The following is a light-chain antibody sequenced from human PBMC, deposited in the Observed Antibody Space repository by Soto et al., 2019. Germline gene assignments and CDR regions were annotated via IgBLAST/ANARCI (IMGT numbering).Light chain of an antibody. V-gene: IGKV1-5*03. J-gene: IGKJ1*01. CDR1: QSISSW. CDR3: QQYNSYSWT. Sequence: DIQMTQSPSTLSASVGDRVTITCRASQSISSWLAWYQQKPGKAPKLLIYKASSLESGVPSRFSGSGSGTEFTLTIISLEPDDFETYYCQQYNSYSWTFGQGTKVEIK. CDR2: KAS.